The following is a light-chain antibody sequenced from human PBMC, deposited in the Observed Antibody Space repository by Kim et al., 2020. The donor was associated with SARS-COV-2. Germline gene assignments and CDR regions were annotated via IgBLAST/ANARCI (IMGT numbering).Light chain of an antibody. J-gene: IGKJ1*01. CDR1: QSTSSY. CDR2: AAS. CDR3: QQRLT. V-gene: IGKV1-39*01. Sequence: DIKMTQSPSSLSASVGDRVTITGRASQSTSSYLNWYQQKPGKAPKLLIYAASSLQSGVPSRFSGSGSGTDFTLPLSSLQPEDFATYYCQQRLTFVQGTPVDIK.